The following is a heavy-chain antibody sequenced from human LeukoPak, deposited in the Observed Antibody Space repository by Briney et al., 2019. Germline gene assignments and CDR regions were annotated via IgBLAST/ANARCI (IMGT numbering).Heavy chain of an antibody. D-gene: IGHD2-15*01. CDR2: ISSSGDTI. J-gene: IGHJ4*02. CDR1: GFTFSSFE. CDR3: ARDRLGYCSGGSCYG. V-gene: IGHV3-48*03. Sequence: GGSLRLSCAASGFTFSSFEMNWVRQAPGKGLEWVSYISSSGDTIYYADSVKGRFTISRGNAKNSLYLQMNSLRVEDTAVYYCARDRLGYCSGGSCYGWGQGTLVTVSS.